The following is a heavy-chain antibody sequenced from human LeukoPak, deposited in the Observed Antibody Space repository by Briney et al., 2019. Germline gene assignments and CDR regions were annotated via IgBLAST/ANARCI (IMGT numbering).Heavy chain of an antibody. J-gene: IGHJ4*02. CDR2: INPNSGGT. D-gene: IGHD5-12*01. Sequence: ASVKVSRKASGYTFTGYYMHWVRQAPGQGLEWMGWINPNSGGTNYAQKFQGRVTMTRDTSISTAYMELSRLRSDDTAVYYCARVVATGLTVDYWGQGTLVTVSS. CDR1: GYTFTGYY. CDR3: ARVVATGLTVDY. V-gene: IGHV1-2*02.